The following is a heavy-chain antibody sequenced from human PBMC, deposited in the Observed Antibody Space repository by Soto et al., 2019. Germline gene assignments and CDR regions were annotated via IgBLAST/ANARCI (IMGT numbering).Heavy chain of an antibody. D-gene: IGHD6-13*01. CDR1: GGTFRSYA. CDR3: ARAVVVASAVYQYYAMAA. CDR2: IIPMFGPA. V-gene: IGHV1-69*12. Sequence: QVQLVQSGAEVKKPGSSVKVSCKASGGTFRSYAINWVRQAPGQGLEWMGRIIPMFGPANYAQKFQGRVTITADESTSTAYMELSRLRSEDTAMYYCARAVVVASAVYQYYAMAAWGQGTTVTVSS. J-gene: IGHJ6*01.